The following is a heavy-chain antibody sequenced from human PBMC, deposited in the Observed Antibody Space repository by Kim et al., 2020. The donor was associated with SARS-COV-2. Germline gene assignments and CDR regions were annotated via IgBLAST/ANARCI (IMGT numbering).Heavy chain of an antibody. CDR2: IRGKARGFAT. Sequence: GGSLRLSCAASGFTFSVSAMHWVRQASGQGLEWVGLIRGKARGFATEYAASVKGRFTISRDDLKNTAYLQMNSVKTEDTAVYYCTNGRDNAFDIWGLGTMVTVSS. J-gene: IGHJ3*02. V-gene: IGHV3-73*01. CDR3: TNGRDNAFDI. CDR1: GFTFSVSA. D-gene: IGHD2-15*01.